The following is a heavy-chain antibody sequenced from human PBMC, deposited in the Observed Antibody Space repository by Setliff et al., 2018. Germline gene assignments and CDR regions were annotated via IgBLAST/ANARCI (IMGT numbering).Heavy chain of an antibody. D-gene: IGHD3-3*01. J-gene: IGHJ4*02. Sequence: ASVKVSCKDSGYTFSTYGISWVRQAPGQGLEWMGWISAYNGNTNYAQRFQGRVTITADKSTSTAYMELSSLRSEDTAVYYCARELPRTIFGVVIDYWGQGTLVTVSS. CDR2: ISAYNGNT. CDR3: ARELPRTIFGVVIDY. V-gene: IGHV1-18*01. CDR1: GYTFSTYG.